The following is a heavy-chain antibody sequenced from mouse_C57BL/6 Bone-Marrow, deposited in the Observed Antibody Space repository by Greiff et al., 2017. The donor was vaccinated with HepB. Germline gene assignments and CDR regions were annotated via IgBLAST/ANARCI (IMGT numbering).Heavy chain of an antibody. V-gene: IGHV1-81*01. D-gene: IGHD2-5*01. Sequence: QVQLKESGAELARPGASVKLSCKASGYTFTSYGISWVKQRTGQGLEWIGEIYPRSGNTYYNEKFKGKATLTADKSSSTAYMELRSLTSEDSAVYFCARKNYSNYEAYWGQGTLVTVSA. J-gene: IGHJ3*01. CDR3: ARKNYSNYEAY. CDR1: GYTFTSYG. CDR2: IYPRSGNT.